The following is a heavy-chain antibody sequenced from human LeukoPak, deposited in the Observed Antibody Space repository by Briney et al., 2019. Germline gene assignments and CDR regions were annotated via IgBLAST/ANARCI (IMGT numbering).Heavy chain of an antibody. D-gene: IGHD1-26*01. V-gene: IGHV4-34*01. J-gene: IGHJ3*02. Sequence: SETLSLTCAVYGGSFSGYYWSWIRQPPGKGLEWIGEINHSGSTNYNPSLKSRVTISVDTSKNQFSLKLRSVTAADTAVYYCARGKWELLGGAFDIWGQGTMVTVSS. CDR1: GGSFSGYY. CDR2: INHSGST. CDR3: ARGKWELLGGAFDI.